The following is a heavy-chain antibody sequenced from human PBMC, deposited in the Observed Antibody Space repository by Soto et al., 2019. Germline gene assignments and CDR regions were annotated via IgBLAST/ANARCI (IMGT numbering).Heavy chain of an antibody. D-gene: IGHD6-13*01. CDR2: ISAYKGKT. Sequence: AASVKVSCKASGYTFTSYGISWVRQAPGQGLEWKGWISAYKGKTNYAQKQQGRVTITTDKSTSTAYLELRSLRSDDTAVYYCARDGPTIARGWFDPWGQGTLVTVSS. V-gene: IGHV1-18*01. CDR3: ARDGPTIARGWFDP. CDR1: GYTFTSYG. J-gene: IGHJ5*02.